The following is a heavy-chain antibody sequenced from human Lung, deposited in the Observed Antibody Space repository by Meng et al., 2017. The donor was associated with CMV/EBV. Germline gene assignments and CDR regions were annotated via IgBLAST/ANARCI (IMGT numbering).Heavy chain of an antibody. J-gene: IGHJ4*02. V-gene: IGHV3-9*01. CDR2: ISWNSGNI. Sequence: GGSLRLSCAASGFMFKDYAMHWVRQVPGKGLEWVSGISWNSGNIGYADSVKGRFTISRDNAKNSLYLQMNSLRGGDTALYYCAKDIDPDSSGYLDYWGQGTLVTVSS. CDR3: AKDIDPDSSGYLDY. D-gene: IGHD3-22*01. CDR1: GFMFKDYA.